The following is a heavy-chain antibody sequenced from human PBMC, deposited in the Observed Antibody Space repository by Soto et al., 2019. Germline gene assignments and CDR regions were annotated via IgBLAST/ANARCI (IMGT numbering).Heavy chain of an antibody. D-gene: IGHD3-9*01. V-gene: IGHV4-39*01. CDR3: VRHRVSDMLTGAFDP. Sequence: LQEPGPGRLKPSETRSLPSAVPGASIGSTTYYWGCFRQPAGKGLGWIGSVEYSGITYYNPSLKSRLSISVESSSTHFSLRLSSVTAADTALYYCVRHRVSDMLTGAFDPWGQGIMVTVSS. J-gene: IGHJ5*02. CDR2: VEYSGIT. CDR1: GASIGSTTYY.